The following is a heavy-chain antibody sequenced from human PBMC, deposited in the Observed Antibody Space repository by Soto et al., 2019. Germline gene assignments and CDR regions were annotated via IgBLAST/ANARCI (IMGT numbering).Heavy chain of an antibody. J-gene: IGHJ4*02. Sequence: QVQLQESGPGLVKPSQTLSLTCTVSGGSISSGGYYWSWIRQHPGKGLEWIGYIYYSGSTYYNPSLKSRVTLSVDTSKNQFSLKLSSVTAADTGVYYCAREISYYDSSGYYYVYFDYWGQGTLVTVSS. CDR2: IYYSGST. V-gene: IGHV4-31*03. CDR3: AREISYYDSSGYYYVYFDY. CDR1: GGSISSGGYY. D-gene: IGHD3-22*01.